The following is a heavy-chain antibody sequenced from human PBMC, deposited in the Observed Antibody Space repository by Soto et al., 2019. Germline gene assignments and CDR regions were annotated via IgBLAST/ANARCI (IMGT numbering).Heavy chain of an antibody. D-gene: IGHD2-2*01. CDR3: AKAPQLLLSSDYYFDY. Sequence: GGSLRLSCAASGFTFSSYAMSWVRQAPGKGLEWVSAISGSGGSTYYADSVKGRFTISRDNSKNTLYLQMNSLRAEDTAVYYCAKAPQLLLSSDYYFDYWGQGTLVTVSS. CDR2: ISGSGGST. V-gene: IGHV3-23*01. CDR1: GFTFSSYA. J-gene: IGHJ4*02.